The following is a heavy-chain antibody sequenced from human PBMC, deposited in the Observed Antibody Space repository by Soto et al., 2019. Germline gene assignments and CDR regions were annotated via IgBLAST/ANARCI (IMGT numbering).Heavy chain of an antibody. CDR1: GGSISSSSYY. V-gene: IGHV4-39*01. CDR3: ARTLITIFGVVIRPHYYYYYMDV. J-gene: IGHJ6*03. CDR2: IYYSGST. D-gene: IGHD3-3*01. Sequence: TSETLSLTCTVSGGSISSSSYYWGWIRQPPGKGLEWIGSIYYSGSTYYNPSLKSRVTISVDTSKNQFSLKLSSVTAADTAVYYCARTLITIFGVVIRPHYYYYYMDVWGKGTTVTVSS.